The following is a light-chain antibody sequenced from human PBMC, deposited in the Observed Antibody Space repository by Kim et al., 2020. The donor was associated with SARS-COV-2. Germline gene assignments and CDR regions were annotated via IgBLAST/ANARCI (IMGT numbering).Light chain of an antibody. Sequence: RATINCKSSQSVLYSSNDKNYLAWYQQKPGQPPKLLIYSASTRGSGVPDRFSGSGSGTDFTLTISSLQAEDVAVYYCQQYYSSPYTFGQGTKLEI. V-gene: IGKV4-1*01. CDR2: SAS. CDR1: QSVLYSSNDKNY. CDR3: QQYYSSPYT. J-gene: IGKJ2*01.